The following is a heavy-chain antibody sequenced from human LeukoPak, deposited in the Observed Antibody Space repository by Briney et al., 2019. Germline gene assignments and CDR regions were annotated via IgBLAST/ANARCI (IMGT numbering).Heavy chain of an antibody. J-gene: IGHJ4*02. CDR2: ISDYNGNT. V-gene: IGHV1-18*01. Sequence: GASVNVSCKASGYTFTSYGISWLRQDPGQGLEWMGWISDYNGNTNYAQKLQGRVTMTTDTSTSTAYMELRSLRSDDTAVYYCAREVVPAAINFDYWGQGTLVTVSS. CDR3: AREVVPAAINFDY. D-gene: IGHD2-2*02. CDR1: GYTFTSYG.